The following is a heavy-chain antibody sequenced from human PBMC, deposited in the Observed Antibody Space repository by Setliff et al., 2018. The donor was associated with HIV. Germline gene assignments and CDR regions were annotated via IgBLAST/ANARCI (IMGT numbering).Heavy chain of an antibody. CDR1: GGTFSTHS. CDR3: ARESGICGGDCHYAFNM. V-gene: IGHV1-69*13. J-gene: IGHJ3*02. CDR2: IIPIFGTT. Sequence: SVKVSCKASGGTFSTHSISWVRQAPGQGLEWMGGIIPIFGTTNYARKFQGRVTISADDSTSTAYMDLNDLRSEDTAVYYCARESGICGGDCHYAFNMWGHGTRVTVSS. D-gene: IGHD2-21*02.